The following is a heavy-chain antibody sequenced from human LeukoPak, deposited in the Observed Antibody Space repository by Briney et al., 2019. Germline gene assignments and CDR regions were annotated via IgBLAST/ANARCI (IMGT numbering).Heavy chain of an antibody. J-gene: IGHJ4*02. CDR3: ARDVPYSSSWYDPTGGDQWYYFDY. CDR2: ISAYNGNT. V-gene: IGHV1-18*01. Sequence: ASVKVSCKASGYTFTSYGISWVRQAPGQGLEWMGWISAYNGNTNYAQKLQGRVTMTTDTSTSTAYKELRSLRSDDTAVYYCARDVPYSSSWYDPTGGDQWYYFDYWGQGTLVTVSS. D-gene: IGHD6-13*01. CDR1: GYTFTSYG.